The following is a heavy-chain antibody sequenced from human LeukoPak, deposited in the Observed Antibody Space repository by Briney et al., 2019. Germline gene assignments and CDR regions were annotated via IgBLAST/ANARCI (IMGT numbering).Heavy chain of an antibody. Sequence: GGSLRLSCAASGFTFSNFWMHWVRQAPGKGLVWVSRVNSDGSFTNYADSVKGRFTISRDNAKNTVYLQMNSLRAEDRAVYYCVRGQRRGTTDYFDYWGQGTLVTVSP. V-gene: IGHV3-74*01. CDR2: VNSDGSFT. D-gene: IGHD6-25*01. CDR1: GFTFSNFW. J-gene: IGHJ4*02. CDR3: VRGQRRGTTDYFDY.